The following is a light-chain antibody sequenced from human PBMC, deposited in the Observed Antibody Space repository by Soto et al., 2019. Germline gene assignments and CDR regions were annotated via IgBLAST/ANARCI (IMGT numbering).Light chain of an antibody. CDR2: DAS. CDR3: QQYGSLPLT. CDR1: QSVSSN. Sequence: EIVMTQSPATLSVSPGERATLSCRASQSVSSNLAWYQQKPGQAPRLLIYDASNRATGIPDRFSGSGSGTDFTLTISRLEPEDFAVYYCQQYGSLPLTFGGGTKVDIK. J-gene: IGKJ4*01. V-gene: IGKV3-20*01.